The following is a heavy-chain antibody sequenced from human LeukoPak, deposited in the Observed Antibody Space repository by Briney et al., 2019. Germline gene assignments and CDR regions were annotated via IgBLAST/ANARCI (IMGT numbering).Heavy chain of an antibody. D-gene: IGHD3-10*01. V-gene: IGHV3-30*18. Sequence: GRSLRLSCAASGFTFSSYGMHWVRQAPGKGLEWVAVISYDGSNKYYADSVKGRFTISRDNSKNTLYLQMNSLRAEDTAVYYCANERALWFGESIRVPYFDYWGQGTLVTVSS. CDR1: GFTFSSYG. CDR2: ISYDGSNK. J-gene: IGHJ4*02. CDR3: ANERALWFGESIRVPYFDY.